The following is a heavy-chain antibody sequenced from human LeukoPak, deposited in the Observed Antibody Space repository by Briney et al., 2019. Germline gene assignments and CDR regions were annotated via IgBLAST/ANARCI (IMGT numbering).Heavy chain of an antibody. CDR1: GGSISSGGYS. J-gene: IGHJ3*02. CDR3: ASATQTYYYDSSGYYPSDAFDI. Sequence: SATLSLTCAVSGGSISSGGYSWSWIRQPPGKGLEWIGYIYHSGSTYYNPSLKSRVTISVDRSKNQFSLKLSSVTAADTAVYYCASATQTYYYDSSGYYPSDAFDIWGQGTMVTVSS. CDR2: IYHSGST. V-gene: IGHV4-30-2*01. D-gene: IGHD3-22*01.